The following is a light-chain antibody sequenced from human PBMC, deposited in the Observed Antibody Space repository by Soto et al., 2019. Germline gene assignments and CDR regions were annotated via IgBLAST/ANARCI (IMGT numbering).Light chain of an antibody. J-gene: IGKJ1*01. CDR3: VQALQSPPWT. CDR1: QSLLHSNGYNS. Sequence: IVVTQSPLTLPVTPGETASISCRSSQSLLHSNGYNSLDWYLQKPGQSPQLLMYLGSNRASGVPDRLSGSGAGTDFTLKISRVEAEDVGVYYCVQALQSPPWTFGQGTKVEIK. CDR2: LGS. V-gene: IGKV2-28*01.